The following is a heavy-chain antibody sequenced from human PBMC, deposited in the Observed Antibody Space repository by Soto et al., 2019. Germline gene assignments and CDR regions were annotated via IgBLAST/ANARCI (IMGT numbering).Heavy chain of an antibody. Sequence: GGSLRLSCTASGFTFGDYAINWFRQAPGKGLEWVGFIRSKAYGGTTEFAASVKGRFTISRDDSKSIAYLQMNSLKTEDTAVYYCTRDLTVIVVLPSQAFDIWGRGTMVTVSS. CDR1: GFTFGDYA. CDR2: IRSKAYGGTT. J-gene: IGHJ3*02. V-gene: IGHV3-49*03. D-gene: IGHD3-22*01. CDR3: TRDLTVIVVLPSQAFDI.